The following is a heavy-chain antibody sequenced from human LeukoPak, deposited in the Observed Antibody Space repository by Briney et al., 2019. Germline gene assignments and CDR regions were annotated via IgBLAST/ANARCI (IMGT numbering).Heavy chain of an antibody. D-gene: IGHD6-13*01. CDR3: GRHRDWGISAAGLVDY. J-gene: IGHJ4*02. Sequence: GGSLRLSCAASGFTFSSNDMNWVRQAPGKGLEWVSYISGSSSTIYYADSVKGRFTISRDNAKNSLYLQMNSLKTEDTAVYYCGRHRDWGISAAGLVDYWGQGSLVTVSS. V-gene: IGHV3-48*04. CDR1: GFTFSSND. CDR2: ISGSSSTI.